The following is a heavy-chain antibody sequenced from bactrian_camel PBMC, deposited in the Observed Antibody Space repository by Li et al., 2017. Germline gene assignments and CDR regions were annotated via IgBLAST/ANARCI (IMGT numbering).Heavy chain of an antibody. D-gene: IGHD6*01. CDR1: TYTDSIDC. V-gene: IGHV3S40*01. Sequence: DVQLVESGGGSVQAGGSLRLTCAASTYTDSIDCMGWFRQLPGKEVEGVAMIYIGRGDEYYTDSVKGRFTISQDNAMNTVYLQMNSLKPEDTGIYYCAAETIHGGRWSLDATGYKFWGHGTQVTVSS. CDR2: IYIGRGDE. CDR3: AAETIHGGRWSLDATGYKF. J-gene: IGHJ4*01.